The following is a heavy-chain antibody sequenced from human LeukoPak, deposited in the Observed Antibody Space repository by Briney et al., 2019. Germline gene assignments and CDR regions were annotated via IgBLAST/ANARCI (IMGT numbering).Heavy chain of an antibody. CDR1: GFTFSSYG. CDR3: AKDATDGDYVFDY. CDR2: ISYDGSSK. V-gene: IGHV3-30*18. D-gene: IGHD4-17*01. Sequence: GRSLRLSCAASGFTFSSYGMHWVRQAPGKGLEWVAVISYDGSSKYYADSVKGRFTISRDNSKNTLYLQMNSLRAEDTAVYYCAKDATDGDYVFDYWGQGTLVTVSS. J-gene: IGHJ4*02.